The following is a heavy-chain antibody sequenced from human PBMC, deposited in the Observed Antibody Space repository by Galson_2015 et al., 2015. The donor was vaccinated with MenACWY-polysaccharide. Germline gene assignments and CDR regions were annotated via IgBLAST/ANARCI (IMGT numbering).Heavy chain of an antibody. D-gene: IGHD5-12*01. CDR2: INHRGST. J-gene: IGHJ4*02. CDR3: ARVDIVTTNYFDY. Sequence: SETLSLTCAVYGESFSGSYWSWLRQPPGRGLEWIGEINHRGSTNYNPSLKSRVTISVDTSKNQFSLKLNSMTAADTAIYYCARVDIVTTNYFDYWGQGILVTVSS. V-gene: IGHV4-34*01. CDR1: GESFSGSY.